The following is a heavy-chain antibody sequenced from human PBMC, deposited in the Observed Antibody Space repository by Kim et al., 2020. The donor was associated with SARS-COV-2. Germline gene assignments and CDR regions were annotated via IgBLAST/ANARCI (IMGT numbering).Heavy chain of an antibody. J-gene: IGHJ4*02. CDR2: IDVANSNT. V-gene: IGHV1-3*01. CDR1: GYTFTSYC. Sequence: ASVKVSCKASGYTFTSYCLHWVRQAPGQGLEWMGWIDVANSNTHYSENFQGRVTISRDTSATTVYIELSSLRSEDTAVYYCARDGRRGDYYFDYWGQGTLVTVSS. CDR3: ARDGRRGDYYFDY.